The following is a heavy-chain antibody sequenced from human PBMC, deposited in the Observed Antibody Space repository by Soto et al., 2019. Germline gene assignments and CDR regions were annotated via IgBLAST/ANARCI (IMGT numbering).Heavy chain of an antibody. D-gene: IGHD6-13*01. CDR1: GFIFTSYS. CDR2: ISSSSSYI. V-gene: IGHV3-21*01. CDR3: ARDSGSSSDYYGMDV. Sequence: EVQLVDSGGGLVKPGGSLRLSCAASGFIFTSYSMNWVRQAPGKGLEWVSSISSSSSYIYYADSVKGRFIISRDNAKNSLYLQMSSLRAEDTAVYYCARDSGSSSDYYGMDVWGQGTTVTVSS. J-gene: IGHJ6*02.